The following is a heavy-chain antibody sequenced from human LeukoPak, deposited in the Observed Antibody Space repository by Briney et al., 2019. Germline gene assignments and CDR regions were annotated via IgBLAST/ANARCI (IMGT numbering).Heavy chain of an antibody. Sequence: ASVKVSCKVSGYTLTELSMHWVRQAPGKGLEWMGGFDPEDGETIYAQKFQGRVTMTEDTSTDTAYMELSSLRSEDTAVYYCATGTMVRGHFDYWGQGTLVTVSS. CDR2: FDPEDGET. CDR3: ATGTMVRGHFDY. J-gene: IGHJ4*02. CDR1: GYTLTELS. V-gene: IGHV1-24*01. D-gene: IGHD3-10*01.